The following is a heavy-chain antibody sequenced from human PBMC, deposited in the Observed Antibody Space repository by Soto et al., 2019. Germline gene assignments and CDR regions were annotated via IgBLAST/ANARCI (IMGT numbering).Heavy chain of an antibody. CDR2: ISSSGSTI. CDR3: ARDSRTILGYYYGMDV. V-gene: IGHV3-48*03. Sequence: PGGSLRLSCAASGFTFSSYEMNWVRQAPGKGLEWVSYISSSGSTIYYADSVKGRFTISRDNAKNSLYLQMNSLRAEDTAVYYCARDSRTILGYYYGMDVWGQGTTVTVSS. D-gene: IGHD1-1*01. J-gene: IGHJ6*02. CDR1: GFTFSSYE.